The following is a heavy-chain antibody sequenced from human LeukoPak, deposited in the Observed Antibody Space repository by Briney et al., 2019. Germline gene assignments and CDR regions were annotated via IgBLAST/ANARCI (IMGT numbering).Heavy chain of an antibody. CDR3: AGIDMITFGGVIVPYGMDV. V-gene: IGHV3-21*01. J-gene: IGHJ6*02. D-gene: IGHD3-16*02. CDR1: GFTFSSYS. Sequence: GGSLRLSCAASGFTFSSYSMNWVRQAPGKGLEWVSSISSSSSYIYYADSVKGRFTISRDNAKNSLYLQMNSLRAEDTAVYYCAGIDMITFGGVIVPYGMDVWGQGTTVTVSS. CDR2: ISSSSSYI.